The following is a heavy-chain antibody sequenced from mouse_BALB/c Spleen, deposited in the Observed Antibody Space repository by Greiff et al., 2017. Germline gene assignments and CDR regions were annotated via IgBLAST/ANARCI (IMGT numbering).Heavy chain of an antibody. CDR2: ISYSGST. J-gene: IGHJ4*01. Sequence: VQLQQSGPSLVKPSQTLSLTCSVTGDSITSGYWNWIRKFPGNKLEYMGYISYSGSTYYNPSLKSRISITRDTSKNQYYLQLNSVTTEDTATYYCAREAHYYGYVRAMDYWGQGTSVTVSS. CDR3: AREAHYYGYVRAMDY. V-gene: IGHV3-8*02. CDR1: GDSITSGY. D-gene: IGHD1-2*01.